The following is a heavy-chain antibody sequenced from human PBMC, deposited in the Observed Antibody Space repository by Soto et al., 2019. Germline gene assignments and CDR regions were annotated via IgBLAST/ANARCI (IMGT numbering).Heavy chain of an antibody. Sequence: PGGSLRLSCAAAGFTFSSYAMSWVRQAPGKGLEWVSAISGSGGSTYYADSVKGRFTISRDNSKNTLYLQMNSLRAEDTAVYYCAKGPRKDSSSYFDYWGQGTLVTVSS. CDR2: ISGSGGST. J-gene: IGHJ4*02. CDR3: AKGPRKDSSSYFDY. V-gene: IGHV3-23*01. D-gene: IGHD6-13*01. CDR1: GFTFSSYA.